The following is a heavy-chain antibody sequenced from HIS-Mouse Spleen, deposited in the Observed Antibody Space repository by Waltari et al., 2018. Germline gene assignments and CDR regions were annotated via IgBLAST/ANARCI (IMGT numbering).Heavy chain of an antibody. CDR1: GYTFTSYF. V-gene: IGHV1-46*03. Sequence: QLQLVQSGAEVKKPGASVKVSCTASGYTFTSYFMPWVRQAPGQGLEWMGIINPSGGSTSYAQKFQGRVTMTRDTSTSTVYMELSSLRSEDTAVYYCARGSGYSSSWDAFDIWGQGTMVTVSS. CDR2: INPSGGST. D-gene: IGHD6-13*01. J-gene: IGHJ3*02. CDR3: ARGSGYSSSWDAFDI.